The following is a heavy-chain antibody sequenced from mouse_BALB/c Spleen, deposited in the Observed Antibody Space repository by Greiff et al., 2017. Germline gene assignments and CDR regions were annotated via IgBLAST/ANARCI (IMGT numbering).Heavy chain of an antibody. CDR2: IRLKSNNYAT. Sequence: EVKVEESGGGLVQPGGSMKLSCVASGFTFSNYWMNWVRQSPEKGLEWVAEIRLKSNNYATHYAESVKGRFTISRDDSKSSVYLQMNNLRAEDTGIYYCTRLRLDWYFDVWGAGTTVTVSS. CDR1: GFTFSNYW. D-gene: IGHD1-2*01. V-gene: IGHV6-6*02. CDR3: TRLRLDWYFDV. J-gene: IGHJ1*01.